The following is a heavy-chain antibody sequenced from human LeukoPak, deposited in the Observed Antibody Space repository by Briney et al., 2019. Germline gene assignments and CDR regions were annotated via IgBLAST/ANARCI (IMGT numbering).Heavy chain of an antibody. J-gene: IGHJ4*02. CDR3: AKDNRRHYTSGPNPDSLH. CDR2: INWNGGST. Sequence: GGSLRLSCAASGFTFDDYGMSWVRQAPGKGLEWVSGINWNGGSTGYADSVKGRFTISRDNAKNSLYLQMNSLRVEDTAFYYCAKDNRRHYTSGPNPDSLHWGQGALVTVSS. CDR1: GFTFDDYG. D-gene: IGHD6-19*01. V-gene: IGHV3-20*04.